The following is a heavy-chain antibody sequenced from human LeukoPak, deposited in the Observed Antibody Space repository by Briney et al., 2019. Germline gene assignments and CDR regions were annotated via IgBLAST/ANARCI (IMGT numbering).Heavy chain of an antibody. V-gene: IGHV4-61*02. Sequence: SETLSLTCTVSGGSISSGSYYWSWIRQPAGKGLEWIGRIYTSGSTNYNPSLKSRVTISVDTSKNQFSLKLSSVTAADTAVYYCARVGDFWSGYWDYWGQGTLVTVSS. D-gene: IGHD3-3*01. CDR1: GGSISSGSYY. CDR2: IYTSGST. CDR3: ARVGDFWSGYWDY. J-gene: IGHJ4*02.